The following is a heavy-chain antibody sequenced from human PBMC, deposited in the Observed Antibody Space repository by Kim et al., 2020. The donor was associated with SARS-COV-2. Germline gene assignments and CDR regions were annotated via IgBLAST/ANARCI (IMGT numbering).Heavy chain of an antibody. V-gene: IGHV1-2*02. D-gene: IGHD3-3*02. CDR1: GYTFSSYY. J-gene: IGHJ4*02. CDR2: INPNIGVA. CDR3: ARIFRTTVWDVEY. Sequence: ASVKVSCRASGYTFSSYYIHWVRQAPGQGLEWMGSINPNIGVADYAPRFKGSVIMTGDTSTSTVYMELSSLRIVDTAADYCARIFRTTVWDVEYCGQGSL.